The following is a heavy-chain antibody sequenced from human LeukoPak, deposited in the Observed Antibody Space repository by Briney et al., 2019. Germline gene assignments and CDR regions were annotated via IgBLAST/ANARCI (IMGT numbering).Heavy chain of an antibody. J-gene: IGHJ4*02. D-gene: IGHD5-18*01. V-gene: IGHV3-30*04. Sequence: GGSLRLSCAASGFTFSSYAMHWVRQAPGKGLEWVAVISYDGSNKYYADSVKGRFTISRDNSKNTLYLQMNSLRAEDTAVYYCARGYSYSVFDYWGQGTLVTVSS. CDR1: GFTFSSYA. CDR3: ARGYSYSVFDY. CDR2: ISYDGSNK.